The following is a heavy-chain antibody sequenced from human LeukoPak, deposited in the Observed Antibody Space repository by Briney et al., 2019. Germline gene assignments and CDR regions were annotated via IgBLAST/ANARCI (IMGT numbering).Heavy chain of an antibody. CDR3: ARGGGYNYGSGSPDNYYYYMDV. CDR2: IYYSGST. D-gene: IGHD3-10*01. J-gene: IGHJ6*03. CDR1: GGSISSGGYY. Sequence: SQTLSLTCTVSGGSISSGGYYWSWIRQHPGKGLEWIGYIYYSGSTYYNPSLKSRVTISVDTSKNQFSLKLSSVTAADTAVYYWARGGGYNYGSGSPDNYYYYMDVWGKGTTVTVSS. V-gene: IGHV4-31*03.